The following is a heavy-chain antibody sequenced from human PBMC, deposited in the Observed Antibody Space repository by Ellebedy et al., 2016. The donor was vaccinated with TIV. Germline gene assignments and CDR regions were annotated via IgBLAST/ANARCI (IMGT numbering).Heavy chain of an antibody. Sequence: AASVKVSCKASGYTFTNYGISWVRQAPGQGLEWMGWISADNGNTNYAQRLQGRVTMTTDTSTSTAYMELRGLRSDDTAVYYCARPTQSTYCGGDCSYGMDVWGQGTTVTVSS. V-gene: IGHV1-18*04. J-gene: IGHJ6*02. D-gene: IGHD2-21*01. CDR1: GYTFTNYG. CDR2: ISADNGNT. CDR3: ARPTQSTYCGGDCSYGMDV.